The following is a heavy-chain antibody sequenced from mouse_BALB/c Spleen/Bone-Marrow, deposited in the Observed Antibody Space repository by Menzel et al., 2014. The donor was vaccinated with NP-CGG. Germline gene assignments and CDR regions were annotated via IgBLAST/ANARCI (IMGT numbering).Heavy chain of an antibody. CDR2: IDPFNGVT. J-gene: IGHJ3*01. CDR3: ARRVIATGPGFAY. Sequence: EVQLQQSGLELMKPGASVKISCKASGYSVTSYYIHWVKQNHGKSLEWIGYIDPFNGVTIYNQKFKGKATLTADKSSSTAYMHLSSMTSEDSAVYYCARRVIATGPGFAYWGQGTLVTVSA. V-gene: IGHV1-28*01. CDR1: GYSVTSYY. D-gene: IGHD2-4*01.